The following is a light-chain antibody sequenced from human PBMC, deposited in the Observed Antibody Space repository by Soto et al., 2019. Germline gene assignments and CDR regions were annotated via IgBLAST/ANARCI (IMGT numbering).Light chain of an antibody. CDR1: QSVDIY. V-gene: IGKV3-11*01. J-gene: IGKJ5*01. CDR2: DAS. CDR3: RQRNSWPPLT. Sequence: ETVLTQSPATLSLSPGERATLSCRASQSVDIYLAWYQQKPGQAPRLLIYDASNRATGIPARFSGSGSGTDFTLNISSLEPEDFALYSCRQRNSWPPLTFGQGTRLEIK.